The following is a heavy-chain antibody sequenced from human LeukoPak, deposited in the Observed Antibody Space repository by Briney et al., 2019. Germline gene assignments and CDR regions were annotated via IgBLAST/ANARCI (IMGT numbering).Heavy chain of an antibody. D-gene: IGHD2-15*01. CDR1: GFTFSSYG. Sequence: GGSLRLSCAASGFTFSSYGMHWVRQAPGKGLEWVAVISYDGSNKYYADSVKGRFTISRDNAKNSLYLQMNSLRAEDTAVYYCARDTELVAAFDYWGQGTLVTVSS. V-gene: IGHV3-30*03. CDR3: ARDTELVAAFDY. J-gene: IGHJ4*02. CDR2: ISYDGSNK.